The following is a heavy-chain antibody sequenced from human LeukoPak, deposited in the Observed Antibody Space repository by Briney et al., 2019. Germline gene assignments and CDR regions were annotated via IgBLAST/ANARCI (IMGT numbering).Heavy chain of an antibody. CDR3: AKWKYSNSGIDDN. V-gene: IGHV3-23*01. J-gene: IGHJ4*02. CDR1: GFTFSSYA. D-gene: IGHD6-6*01. Sequence: GGSLRLSCAASGFTFSSYAMSWVRQVPGKGLEWVSVISGSGDNTYYADSVKGRFTISRDNSKYMLYLQMNSLRAEDTAVYYCAKWKYSNSGIDDNWGQGTLVTVSS. CDR2: ISGSGDNT.